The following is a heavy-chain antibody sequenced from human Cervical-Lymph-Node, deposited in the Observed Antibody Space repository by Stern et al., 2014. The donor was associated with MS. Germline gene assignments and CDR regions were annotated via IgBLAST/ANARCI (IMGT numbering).Heavy chain of an antibody. V-gene: IGHV5-51*01. Sequence: EVQLVQSGAEVKKPGESLKISCKGSGYSFNSYWIGWVRQMPGKGLEWMGIINPGDSDTRYSPSFQGQVTISAGKSISTAYLQWSSLKASDTAMYYCARRHCSSRRCGWFDPWGQGTLVTVSS. CDR1: GYSFNSYW. D-gene: IGHD2-2*01. CDR2: INPGDSDT. J-gene: IGHJ5*02. CDR3: ARRHCSSRRCGWFDP.